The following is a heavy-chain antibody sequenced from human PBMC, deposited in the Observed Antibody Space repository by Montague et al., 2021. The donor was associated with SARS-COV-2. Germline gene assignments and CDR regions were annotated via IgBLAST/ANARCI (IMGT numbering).Heavy chain of an antibody. CDR2: INHSGST. D-gene: IGHD4-17*01. CDR1: GGSISSYY. Sequence: SETLSLTCTVSGGSISSYYWNWIRQPPGKGLEWIGEINHSGSTNXNPSLKSRVTISVDTSKNQFSLKLSSVTAADTAVYYCARGITVTTFYYYYGMDVWGQGTTVTVSS. CDR3: ARGITVTTFYYYYGMDV. J-gene: IGHJ6*02. V-gene: IGHV4-34*01.